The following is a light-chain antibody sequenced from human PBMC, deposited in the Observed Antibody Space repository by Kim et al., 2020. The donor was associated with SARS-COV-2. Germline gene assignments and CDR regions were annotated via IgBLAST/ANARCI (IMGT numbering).Light chain of an antibody. V-gene: IGLV3-19*01. J-gene: IGLJ2*01. Sequence: VAVGQTGRITCQGDSRRSYYATWYQKKPGQAPIVVIYGKNNRPSGIPDRFSGSSSGNTASLTITGTQAGDEAYYYCNSRDSNDYVVFGGGTKLTVL. CDR3: NSRDSNDYVV. CDR2: GKN. CDR1: SRRSYY.